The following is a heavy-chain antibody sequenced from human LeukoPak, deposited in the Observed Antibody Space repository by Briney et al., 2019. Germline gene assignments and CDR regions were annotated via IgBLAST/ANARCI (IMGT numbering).Heavy chain of an antibody. D-gene: IGHD3-10*01. V-gene: IGHV4-59*12. CDR1: GGSINNYY. Sequence: KASETLSLTCTVSGGSINNYYWNWIRQPPGKGLEWIGYIYYSGSTNYNPSLKSRVTISVDTSKNQFSLRLSSVTAADTAMYYCARRNLWFYYMDVWGKGTTVTISS. J-gene: IGHJ6*03. CDR3: ARRNLWFYYMDV. CDR2: IYYSGST.